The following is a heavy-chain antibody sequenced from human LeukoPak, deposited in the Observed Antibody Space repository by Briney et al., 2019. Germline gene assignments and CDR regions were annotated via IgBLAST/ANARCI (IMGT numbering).Heavy chain of an antibody. J-gene: IGHJ4*02. D-gene: IGHD5-12*01. CDR3: ARDRARGYSGYDWDY. V-gene: IGHV1-2*02. Sequence: ASVKVSCKASGYTFTGYYMHCVRQAPGQGLEWMGWINPNSGGTNYAQKFQGRVTMTRDTSISTTYMELSRLRSDDTAVYYCARDRARGYSGYDWDYWGQGTLVTVSS. CDR1: GYTFTGYY. CDR2: INPNSGGT.